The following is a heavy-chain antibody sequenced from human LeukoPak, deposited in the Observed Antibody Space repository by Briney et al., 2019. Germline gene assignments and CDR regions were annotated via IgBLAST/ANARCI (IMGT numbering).Heavy chain of an antibody. CDR3: AKVAGQQLVLDAFDI. Sequence: GGSLRLSCAASGFTFNGYNMNWVRQAPGKGLEWISYITSSSSSNSYADSVKGRFTISRDNSKNTLYLQMNSLRAEDTAVYYCAKVAGQQLVLDAFDIWGQGTMVTVSS. V-gene: IGHV3-48*01. CDR1: GFTFNGYN. J-gene: IGHJ3*02. D-gene: IGHD6-13*01. CDR2: ITSSSSSN.